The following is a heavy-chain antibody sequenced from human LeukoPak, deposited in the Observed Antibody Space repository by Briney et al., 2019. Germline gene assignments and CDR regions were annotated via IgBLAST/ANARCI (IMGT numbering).Heavy chain of an antibody. Sequence: GGSLRLSCAASRFTFSNYVMHWVRQAPGKGLEWVAVISYDGSDKYYADSVKGRFTISRDNSKNTLYLQMNSLRAEDTAIYYCAKDGLGGFGDYMDVWGKGTTVTISS. CDR1: RFTFSNYV. CDR3: AKDGLGGFGDYMDV. J-gene: IGHJ6*03. V-gene: IGHV3-30*18. CDR2: ISYDGSDK. D-gene: IGHD3-10*01.